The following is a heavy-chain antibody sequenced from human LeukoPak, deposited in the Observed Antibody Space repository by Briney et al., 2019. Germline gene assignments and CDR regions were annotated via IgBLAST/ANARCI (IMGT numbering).Heavy chain of an antibody. CDR1: GFTFSSYF. CDR3: ARGGSRVTTIHMFDY. D-gene: IGHD5-12*01. Sequence: GGTLRLSCAASGFTFSSYFMSWVRQPPGKGLEWVSSISSSSNYIYYADSVKGRFTISRDNAKNSLYLQMNSMRAEDTAVYYCARGGSRVTTIHMFDYWGQGTLVTVSS. CDR2: ISSSSNYI. V-gene: IGHV3-21*01. J-gene: IGHJ4*02.